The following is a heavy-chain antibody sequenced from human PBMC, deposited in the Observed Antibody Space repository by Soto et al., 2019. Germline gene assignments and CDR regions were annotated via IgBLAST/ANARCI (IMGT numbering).Heavy chain of an antibody. CDR2: IIPIFGTA. Sequence: ASVKVSCKASGGTFSSYAISWVRQAPGQGLEWMGGIIPIFGTANYAQKFQGRVTITADESTSTAYMELSSLRSEDTAVYYCARDPSPDILTGYYANDAFDIWGQGTMVTVSS. D-gene: IGHD3-9*01. CDR3: ARDPSPDILTGYYANDAFDI. V-gene: IGHV1-69*13. CDR1: GGTFSSYA. J-gene: IGHJ3*02.